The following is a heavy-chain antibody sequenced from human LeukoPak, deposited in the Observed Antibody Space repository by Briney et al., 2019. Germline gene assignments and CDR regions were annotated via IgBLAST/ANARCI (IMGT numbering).Heavy chain of an antibody. D-gene: IGHD5-18*01. CDR1: GFTFSSSA. CDR3: AKRHSYSFDY. V-gene: IGHV3-23*01. J-gene: IGHJ4*02. Sequence: PGGSLRLSCAASGFTFSSSAMSWVRQAPGKGLEWVSSLSGSGDYTFYADSVKGRFTISRDNSKNTLYLQMNSLRAEDTAVYYCAKRHSYSFDYWGQGTLVTVSS. CDR2: LSGSGDYT.